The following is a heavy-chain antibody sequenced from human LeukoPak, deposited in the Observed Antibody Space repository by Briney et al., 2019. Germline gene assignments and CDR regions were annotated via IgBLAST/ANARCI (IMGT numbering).Heavy chain of an antibody. V-gene: IGHV4-39*01. J-gene: IGHJ6*02. CDR2: IYYSGST. CDR3: ARQDYYYGMDV. CDR1: GGSISSSSYY. Sequence: SETLSLTCTVSGGSISSSSYYWGWIRQPPGKGLEWVGSIYYSGSTYYNPSLKSRVTISVDTSKNQFSLKLSSVTAADTAVYYCARQDYYYGMDVWGQGTTVTVSS.